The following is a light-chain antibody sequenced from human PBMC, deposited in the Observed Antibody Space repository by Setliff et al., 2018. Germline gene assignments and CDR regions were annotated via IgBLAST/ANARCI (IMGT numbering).Light chain of an antibody. Sequence: QSVLTQPASVSGSPGQSITISCTGTSSDVGGYNYVSWYQQHPGKAPKLMIYDVAKRPSGVPHRFSGPKSGNTASLTISGLQAEDEADYYCCSYAGSYTYVFGTGTKVTVL. V-gene: IGLV2-11*01. CDR2: DVA. J-gene: IGLJ1*01. CDR1: SSDVGGYNY. CDR3: CSYAGSYTYV.